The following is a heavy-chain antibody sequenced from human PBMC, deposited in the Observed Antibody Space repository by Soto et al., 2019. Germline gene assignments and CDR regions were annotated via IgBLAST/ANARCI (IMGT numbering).Heavy chain of an antibody. J-gene: IGHJ4*02. CDR3: GTVSSWTTVES. V-gene: IGHV1-69*01. Sequence: QVQLVQSGAEVKKPGSSVKVSCKASGGTLSRSAISWVRQAPGQGLEWMGGIIPIFGPAIYAQKFRGRVSIIAEESTRTAYMEMSSLRSEDTAVYYCGTVSSWTTVESWGQGTLVTVSS. CDR2: IIPIFGPA. CDR1: GGTLSRSA. D-gene: IGHD6-13*01.